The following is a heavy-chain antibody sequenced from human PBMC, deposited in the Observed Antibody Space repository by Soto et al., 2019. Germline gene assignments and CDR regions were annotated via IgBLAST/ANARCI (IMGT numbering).Heavy chain of an antibody. CDR1: VFTFSYHY. V-gene: IGHV3-11*06. CDR3: VRSGDNYNLLDY. D-gene: IGHD1-1*01. J-gene: IGHJ4*02. CDR2: SSNSGSFT. Sequence: GGSLRLSCAASVFTFSYHYMIWVRQAPGKGLEWIGYSSNSGSFTRYADSVKGRFSISRDNAKNSLYLQINSLRGDDTATHFCVRSGDNYNLLDYWGQGTPVTVSS.